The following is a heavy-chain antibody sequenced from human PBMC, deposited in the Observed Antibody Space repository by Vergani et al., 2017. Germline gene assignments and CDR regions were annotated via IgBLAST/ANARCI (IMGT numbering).Heavy chain of an antibody. J-gene: IGHJ4*02. V-gene: IGHV3-33*01. CDR1: GFTFSSYG. D-gene: IGHD1-26*01. CDR3: ARGGALMGELFDY. CDR2: IWYDGSNK. Sequence: QVQLVESGGGVVQPGRSLRLSCAASGFTFSSYGMHWVRQAPGKGLEWVAVIWYDGSNKYYADSVKGRFTISRDTSKNTLYLQMNRLRAEDTAVYYCARGGALMGELFDYWGQGTLVTVSS.